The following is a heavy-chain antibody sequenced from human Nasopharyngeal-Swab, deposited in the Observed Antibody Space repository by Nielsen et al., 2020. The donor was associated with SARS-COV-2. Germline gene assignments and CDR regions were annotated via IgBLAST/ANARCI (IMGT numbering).Heavy chain of an antibody. Sequence: GGSLRLSCAASGFTISNDGMHWVRQAPGKGLEWLAAISYDGSNQFYADSVRGRFTISRDTSTNTLFLHLNSLRAEDTAVYYCAKEDEEGSGLDSWGQGTLVTVSS. CDR1: GFTISNDG. V-gene: IGHV3-30*18. CDR3: AKEDEEGSGLDS. J-gene: IGHJ4*02. D-gene: IGHD3-9*01. CDR2: ISYDGSNQ.